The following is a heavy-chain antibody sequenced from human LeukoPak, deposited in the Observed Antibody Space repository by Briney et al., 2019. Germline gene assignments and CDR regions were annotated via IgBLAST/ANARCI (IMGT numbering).Heavy chain of an antibody. Sequence: GGSLRLSCAASGFTFSSFGMHWVRRAPGKGLEWVAAMSNDGSSEFYGDSVKGRLTISRDNSKNTLFLEMNSLRAEDTAVYYCAKVLYRSSSVFDYWGQGTLVTVSS. CDR3: AKVLYRSSSVFDY. CDR2: MSNDGSSE. D-gene: IGHD6-6*01. V-gene: IGHV3-30*18. CDR1: GFTFSSFG. J-gene: IGHJ4*02.